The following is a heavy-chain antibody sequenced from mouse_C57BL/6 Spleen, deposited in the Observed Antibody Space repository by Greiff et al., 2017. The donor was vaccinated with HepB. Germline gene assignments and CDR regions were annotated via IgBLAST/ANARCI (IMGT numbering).Heavy chain of an antibody. Sequence: QVQLKQPGAELVRPGSSVKLSCKASGYTFTSYWMHWVKQRPIQGLEWIGNIDPSDSETHYNQKFKDKATLTVDKSSSTAYMQLSILTSEDSAVYYCARELAYYGSSYRYFDVWGTGTTVTVSS. D-gene: IGHD1-1*01. J-gene: IGHJ1*03. CDR2: IDPSDSET. V-gene: IGHV1-52*01. CDR3: ARELAYYGSSYRYFDV. CDR1: GYTFTSYW.